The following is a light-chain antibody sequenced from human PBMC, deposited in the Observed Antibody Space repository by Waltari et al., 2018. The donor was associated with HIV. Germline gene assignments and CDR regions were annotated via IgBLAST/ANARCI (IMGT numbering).Light chain of an antibody. V-gene: IGLV2-14*03. CDR3: SSYTSSSTLEV. J-gene: IGLJ3*02. CDR2: DVS. Sequence: QSALTQPASVSGSPGQSITISCTGTSSDVGGYNYVSCYQPHPGKAPKLMIYDVSNRPSWVSNRFSGSKSGNTASLTISGLQAEDEADYYCSSYTSSSTLEVFGGGTKLTVL. CDR1: SSDVGGYNY.